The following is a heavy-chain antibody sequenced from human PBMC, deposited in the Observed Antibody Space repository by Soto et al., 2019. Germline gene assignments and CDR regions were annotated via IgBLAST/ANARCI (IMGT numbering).Heavy chain of an antibody. J-gene: IGHJ5*02. Sequence: ASVEVSCKASGYTFASYDSNWVRQATGQGLEWMGWMSPNSGNTAYAQKFLGRVTMTRNTSISTAYMELSSLRSEDTAVYYCARERTRGFDPWGQGTLVTVPQ. CDR3: ARERTRGFDP. V-gene: IGHV1-8*01. CDR1: GYTFASYD. CDR2: MSPNSGNT.